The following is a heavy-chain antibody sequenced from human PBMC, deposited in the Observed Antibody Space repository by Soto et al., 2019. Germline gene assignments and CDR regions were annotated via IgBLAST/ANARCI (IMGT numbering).Heavy chain of an antibody. CDR2: ISGIGGTT. Sequence: GGSLRLSCAASGFTFSSYAMSWVRQAPGKGLEWVSAISGIGGTTYYADSVKGRFTISRDISKNTLYLQMNSLRAEDTAVYYCAKDRTSSSGWGFDYWGQGTLVTVSS. CDR1: GFTFSSYA. D-gene: IGHD6-19*01. J-gene: IGHJ4*02. CDR3: AKDRTSSSGWGFDY. V-gene: IGHV3-23*01.